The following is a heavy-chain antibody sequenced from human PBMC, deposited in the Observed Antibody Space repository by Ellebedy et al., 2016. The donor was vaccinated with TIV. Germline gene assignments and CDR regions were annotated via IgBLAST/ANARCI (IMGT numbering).Heavy chain of an antibody. V-gene: IGHV3-21*06. Sequence: GESLKISCAASGFSFRTHSMNWVRQAPGKGLEWVSDITSDEKKIAYADSVKGRFTISRDNARDSVYLQMNSLRAEDTAVYYCATTVEYNVYYWGQGARVTVSS. J-gene: IGHJ4*02. CDR1: GFSFRTHS. D-gene: IGHD4-23*01. CDR2: ITSDEKKI. CDR3: ATTVEYNVYY.